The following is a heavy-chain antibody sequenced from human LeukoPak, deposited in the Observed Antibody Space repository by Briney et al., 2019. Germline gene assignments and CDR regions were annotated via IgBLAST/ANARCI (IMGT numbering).Heavy chain of an antibody. Sequence: GASVKVSCKASGGTFSSYAISWVRQAPGQGLEWMGGIIPIFGTANYAQKFQGRVTITADESTSTAYMELCSLRSEDTAVYYCARSSGYPNWFDPWGQGTLVTVSS. CDR2: IIPIFGTA. D-gene: IGHD3-22*01. CDR1: GGTFSSYA. V-gene: IGHV1-69*13. J-gene: IGHJ5*02. CDR3: ARSSGYPNWFDP.